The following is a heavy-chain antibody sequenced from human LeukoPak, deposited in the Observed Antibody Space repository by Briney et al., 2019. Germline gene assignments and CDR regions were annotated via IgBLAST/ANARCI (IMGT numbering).Heavy chain of an antibody. CDR3: AKDRGSSWFRGDALDI. CDR1: GFTFSSYA. V-gene: IGHV3-30-3*01. Sequence: QPGGSLRLSCAASGFTFSSYAMHWVRQAPGKGLEWVAVISYDGSNKYYADSVKGRFTISRDNSRNTLYLQMNSLRVEDTAVYYCAKDRGSSWFRGDALDIWGQGTMVTVSS. D-gene: IGHD6-13*01. CDR2: ISYDGSNK. J-gene: IGHJ3*02.